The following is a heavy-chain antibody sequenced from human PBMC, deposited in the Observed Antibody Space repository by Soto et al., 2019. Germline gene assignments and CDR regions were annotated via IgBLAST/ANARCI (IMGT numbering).Heavy chain of an antibody. V-gene: IGHV4-4*02. CDR3: ASGGDYPGAFDI. D-gene: IGHD4-17*01. J-gene: IGHJ3*02. Sequence: SETLSLTCAVSSGSISSSNWWSWVRQPPGKGLEWIGEIYHSGSTNYNPSLKSRVTISVDKSKNQFSLKLSSVTAADTAVYYCASGGDYPGAFDIWGQGTMVTVSS. CDR1: SGSISSSNW. CDR2: IYHSGST.